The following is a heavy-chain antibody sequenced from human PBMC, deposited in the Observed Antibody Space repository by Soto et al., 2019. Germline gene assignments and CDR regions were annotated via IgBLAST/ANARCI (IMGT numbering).Heavy chain of an antibody. Sequence: GGSLRLSCAASGFIFRDYAMYWVRQAPGKGLEWVSVISGSDGTTFYADAVRGRVTSSRDNSRNMVYLQMISLRAEDTAVYYCAKVIGGSESYWGGSHYYYALNVWGQGTTVTVSS. D-gene: IGHD3-10*01. V-gene: IGHV3-23*01. CDR3: AKVIGGSESYWGGSHYYYALNV. J-gene: IGHJ6*02. CDR2: ISGSDGTT. CDR1: GFIFRDYA.